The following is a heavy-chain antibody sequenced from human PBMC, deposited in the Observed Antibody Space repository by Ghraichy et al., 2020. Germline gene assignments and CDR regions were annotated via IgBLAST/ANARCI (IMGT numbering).Heavy chain of an antibody. V-gene: IGHV1-2*02. J-gene: IGHJ6*02. CDR3: ARDGGYCSSTSCPPMDYGMDV. D-gene: IGHD2-2*01. CDR1: EYTFTGYY. Sequence: ASVKVSCKASEYTFTGYYMHWVRQAPGQGLEWMGWINTNSGGANYAQKFQGMVTMTRDTSISTAYMALNRLTSDDTAVYYCARDGGYCSSTSCPPMDYGMDVWGQGAPVTVSS. CDR2: INTNSGGA.